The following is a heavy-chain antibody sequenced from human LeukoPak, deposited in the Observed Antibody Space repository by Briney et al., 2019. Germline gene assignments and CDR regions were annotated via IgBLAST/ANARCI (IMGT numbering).Heavy chain of an antibody. V-gene: IGHV3-20*04. J-gene: IGHJ4*02. Sequence: GGSLRLSCAASGFTSDDYGMSWVRQAPGKGLEWVSGINWNGGSTGYADSVKGRFTISRDNAKNSLYLQMNSLRAEDTAVYYCAKDPPRGSGSYFVYWGQGTLVTVSS. CDR2: INWNGGST. CDR3: AKDPPRGSGSYFVY. D-gene: IGHD3-10*01. CDR1: GFTSDDYG.